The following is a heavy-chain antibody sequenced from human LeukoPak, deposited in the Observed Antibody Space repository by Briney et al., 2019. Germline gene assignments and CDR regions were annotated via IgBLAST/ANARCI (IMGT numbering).Heavy chain of an antibody. D-gene: IGHD3-16*02. CDR3: ARSYDYVWGSYRYIGYFDY. J-gene: IGHJ4*02. CDR1: GGTFSSYA. V-gene: IGHV1-69*13. CDR2: IIPIFGTA. Sequence: ASVKVSCEASGGTFSSYAISWVRQAPGQGLEWMGGIIPIFGTANYAQKFQGRVTITADESTSTAYMELSSLRSEDTAVYYCARSYDYVWGSYRYIGYFDYWGQGTLVTVSS.